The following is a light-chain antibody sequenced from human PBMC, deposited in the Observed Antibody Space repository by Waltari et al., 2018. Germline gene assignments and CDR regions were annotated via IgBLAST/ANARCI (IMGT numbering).Light chain of an antibody. V-gene: IGLV1-44*01. Sequence: QSVLTQPPSASGTPGQRVTISCSGSISNIGRNPVNWYQQLPGTAPKLLIHSNNQRPSGVPDRFSVSKSGTSASLAISGLQSEDEADYYCATWDASLTGWVFGGGTKLTVL. J-gene: IGLJ2*01. CDR2: SNN. CDR3: ATWDASLTGWV. CDR1: ISNIGRNP.